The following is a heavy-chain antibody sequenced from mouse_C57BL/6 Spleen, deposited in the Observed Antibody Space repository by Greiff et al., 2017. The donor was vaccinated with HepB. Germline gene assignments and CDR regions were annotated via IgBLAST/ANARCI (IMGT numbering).Heavy chain of an antibody. J-gene: IGHJ3*01. CDR3: ARSGANGDWCAY. CDR2: INPYNGGT. Sequence: EVQLQQSGPVLVKPGASVKMSCKASGYTFTDYYMNWVKQSHGKSLEWIGVINPYNGGTSYNQKFKGKATLTVDKSSSTAYMELNSLTSEDSAVYYWARSGANGDWCAYWGQGTLVTVSA. V-gene: IGHV1-19*01. CDR1: GYTFTDYY.